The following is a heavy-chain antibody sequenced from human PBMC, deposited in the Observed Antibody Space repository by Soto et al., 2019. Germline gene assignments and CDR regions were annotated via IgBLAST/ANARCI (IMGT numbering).Heavy chain of an antibody. CDR3: TRDLDTRGSAPISEF. CDR1: GFTFGADW. Sequence: GGSLRLSCAGSGFTFGADWMSWVRQAPGNGLEWVANINRAGDDRYYVDFVKGRFTISRDNARNSLYLQMNSLRAEDTAVYYCTRDLDTRGSAPISEFWGQGTLVTVS. V-gene: IGHV3-7*03. CDR2: INRAGDDR. J-gene: IGHJ4*02. D-gene: IGHD3-22*01.